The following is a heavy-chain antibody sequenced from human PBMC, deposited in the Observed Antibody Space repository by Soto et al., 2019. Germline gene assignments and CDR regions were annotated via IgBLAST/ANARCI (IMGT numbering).Heavy chain of an antibody. Sequence: KGLEWVSAIGGSGGSTYYADSVKARFTISRDNSKNTLYLQMNSLRAEDTAFFFFQAEDGIRDVRPVSAFLLNRSSDL. CDR2: IGGSGGST. CDR3: QAEDGIRDVRPVSAFLLNRSSDL. V-gene: IGHV3-23*01. D-gene: IGHD2-15*01. J-gene: IGHJ2*01.